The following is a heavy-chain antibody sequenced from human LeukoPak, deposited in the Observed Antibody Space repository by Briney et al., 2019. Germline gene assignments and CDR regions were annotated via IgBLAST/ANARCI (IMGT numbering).Heavy chain of an antibody. V-gene: IGHV1-3*01. Sequence: ASVKVSCKASGYTFTSYAMHWVRQAPGQRLEWMGWINAGNGNTKYSQKFQGRVTITRDTSASTAYMELSSLRSEDTAVYYCARCPGIYDFWSGYHSYYFDYWGQGTLVTVSS. CDR2: INAGNGNT. CDR3: ARCPGIYDFWSGYHSYYFDY. CDR1: GYTFTSYA. D-gene: IGHD3-3*01. J-gene: IGHJ4*02.